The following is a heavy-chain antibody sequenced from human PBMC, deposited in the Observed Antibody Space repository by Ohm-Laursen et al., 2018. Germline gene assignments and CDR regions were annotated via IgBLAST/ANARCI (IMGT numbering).Heavy chain of an antibody. CDR1: GFTFSNYW. CDR3: ARDPGQDGAIDF. D-gene: IGHD4/OR15-4a*01. J-gene: IGHJ4*02. CDR2: IWHDGNHK. Sequence: LSLTCAASGFTFSNYWMSWVRQAPGKGLEWVAVIWHDGNHKEYGESVKGRVVISRDNSKNTLFLQMDSLRVDDTAVYHCARDPGQDGAIDFWGQGTLVTVSS. V-gene: IGHV3-33*08.